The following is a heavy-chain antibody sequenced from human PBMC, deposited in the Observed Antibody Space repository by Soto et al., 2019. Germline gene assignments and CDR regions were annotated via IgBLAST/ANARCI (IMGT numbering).Heavy chain of an antibody. J-gene: IGHJ4*02. V-gene: IGHV1-8*01. CDR1: GYSFTSLD. D-gene: IGHD1-26*01. Sequence: QVQLVQSGAEVREPGASVKVSCKASGYSFTSLDINWVRQTTGQGLEWMGWMQPSSGRTGYAQKFQGRVTMTRDTSINTAYLELSSLTSDVTAFYYCARGVTAGVEYWGQGTLVTVSS. CDR2: MQPSSGRT. CDR3: ARGVTAGVEY.